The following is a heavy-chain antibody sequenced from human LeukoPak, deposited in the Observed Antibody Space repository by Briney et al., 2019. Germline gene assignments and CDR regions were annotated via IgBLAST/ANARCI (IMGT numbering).Heavy chain of an antibody. D-gene: IGHD6-13*01. CDR2: IYHSGST. J-gene: IGHJ4*02. V-gene: IGHV4-4*02. Sequence: PSGTLSLTCAVSGGSISSSNWWNWVRQPPGKGLEWIGEIYHSGSTNYNPSLKGRVTISVDKSKNQFSLNLSSVTAADTAVYYCAARYSSRPFDYWGQGTLVTVSS. CDR3: AARYSSRPFDY. CDR1: GGSISSSNW.